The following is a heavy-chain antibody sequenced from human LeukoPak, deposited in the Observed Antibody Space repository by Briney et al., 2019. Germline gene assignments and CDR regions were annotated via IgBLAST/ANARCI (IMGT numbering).Heavy chain of an antibody. Sequence: SETLSLTCAVYGGSFSGYYWSWIRQPPGKGLEWIGEINHSGSTNYNPSLKSRVTISVDTSKNQFSRKLSSVTAADTAVYYCARSRLLWFRELLDYWGQGTLVTVSS. CDR3: ARSRLLWFRELLDY. J-gene: IGHJ4*02. CDR2: INHSGST. CDR1: GGSFSGYY. V-gene: IGHV4-34*01. D-gene: IGHD3-10*01.